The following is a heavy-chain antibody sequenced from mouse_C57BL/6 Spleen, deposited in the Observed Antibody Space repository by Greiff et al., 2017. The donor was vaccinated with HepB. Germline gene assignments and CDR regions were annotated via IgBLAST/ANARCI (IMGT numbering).Heavy chain of an antibody. CDR3: ARKGYGSSWYFDV. D-gene: IGHD1-1*01. CDR1: GYAFSSSW. J-gene: IGHJ1*03. V-gene: IGHV1-82*01. Sequence: VQLQQSGPELVKPGASVKISCKASGYAFSSSWMNWVKQRPGKGLEWIGRIYPGDGDTNYNGKFKGKATLTADKSSSTADMQLSSLTSEDSAVYFCARKGYGSSWYFDVWGTGTTVTVSS. CDR2: IYPGDGDT.